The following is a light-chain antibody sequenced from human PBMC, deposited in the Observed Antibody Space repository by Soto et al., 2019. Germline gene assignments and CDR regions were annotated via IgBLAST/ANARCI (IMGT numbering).Light chain of an antibody. CDR1: SGHSSYI. CDR2: LEGSGSY. Sequence: QPVLTQSSSASASLGSSVKLTCTLSSGHSSYIIAWHQQQPGKAPRYLMKLEGSGSYNKGSGVPDRFSGSSSGADRYLTISNLLLEDEADYYCETWDSNTHTVFGGGTKLTVL. CDR3: ETWDSNTHTV. J-gene: IGLJ3*02. V-gene: IGLV4-60*02.